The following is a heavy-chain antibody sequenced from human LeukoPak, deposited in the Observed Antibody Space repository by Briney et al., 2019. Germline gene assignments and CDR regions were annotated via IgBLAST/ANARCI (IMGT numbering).Heavy chain of an antibody. Sequence: GGSLRLSCAASGFTFSSYAMSWVRQAPGKGLEWVSAISGSGGSTYYADSVKGRFTISRDNSKNTLYLQMNSLGAEDTAVYYCAKDQGSNYDFWSGYRGWGYYFDYWGQGTLVTVSS. CDR3: AKDQGSNYDFWSGYRGWGYYFDY. J-gene: IGHJ4*02. D-gene: IGHD3-3*01. V-gene: IGHV3-23*01. CDR1: GFTFSSYA. CDR2: ISGSGGST.